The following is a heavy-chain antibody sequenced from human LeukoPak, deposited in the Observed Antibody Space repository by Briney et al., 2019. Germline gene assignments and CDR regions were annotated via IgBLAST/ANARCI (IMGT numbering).Heavy chain of an antibody. CDR1: GFAFSNFA. Sequence: PGGSLRLSCAASGFAFSNFAMHWVRQAPGKGLEWVAVISYDGSNKYYADSVKGRFTISRDNSKNTLYLQMNSLRAEDTAVYYCAKGGSSWSLDYWGQGTLVTVSS. CDR2: ISYDGSNK. J-gene: IGHJ4*02. D-gene: IGHD6-13*01. V-gene: IGHV3-30*04. CDR3: AKGGSSWSLDY.